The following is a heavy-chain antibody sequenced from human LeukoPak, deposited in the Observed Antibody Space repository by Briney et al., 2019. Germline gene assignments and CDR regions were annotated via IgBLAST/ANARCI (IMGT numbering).Heavy chain of an antibody. V-gene: IGHV4-4*07. CDR1: GGSIRSYY. D-gene: IGHD4-11*01. Sequence: SVTLSLTCTVSGGSIRSYYWSWIRQPAGKGLEWIGRIYTSGSTSYNPSLKSRVTISLDKSKNQFSLKLSSVTAADTAVYYCARDSTVTTFNYMDVWGKGTTVTVSS. J-gene: IGHJ6*03. CDR2: IYTSGST. CDR3: ARDSTVTTFNYMDV.